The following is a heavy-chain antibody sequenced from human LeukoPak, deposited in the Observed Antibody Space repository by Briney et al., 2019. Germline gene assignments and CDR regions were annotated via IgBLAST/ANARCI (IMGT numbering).Heavy chain of an antibody. D-gene: IGHD5-12*01. CDR2: IYSGGST. V-gene: IGHV3-53*01. Sequence: PGGSLRLSCAASGFTVSSNYMSWVRQAPGKGLEWVSVIYSGGSTYYADSVKGRFTISRDNAKNSLYLQMNSLRAEDTAVYYCARVPYSGYDSSDYWGQGTLVTVSS. CDR3: ARVPYSGYDSSDY. CDR1: GFTVSSNY. J-gene: IGHJ4*02.